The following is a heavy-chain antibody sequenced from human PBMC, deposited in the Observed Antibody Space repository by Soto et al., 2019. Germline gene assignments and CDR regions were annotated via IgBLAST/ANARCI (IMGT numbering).Heavy chain of an antibody. J-gene: IGHJ4*02. Sequence: ASVKVSCKASGYTFTGAYMHWVRQAPGQGLEWMGWINPNSGGTNYAQRFQGRVAMTRDTSISTAYMELSRLRSDDTAVYYCAGDGVPRHRYIRLYYFDYWGQGTLVTGSS. CDR3: AGDGVPRHRYIRLYYFDY. V-gene: IGHV1-2*02. CDR2: INPNSGGT. CDR1: GYTFTGAY. D-gene: IGHD1-26*01.